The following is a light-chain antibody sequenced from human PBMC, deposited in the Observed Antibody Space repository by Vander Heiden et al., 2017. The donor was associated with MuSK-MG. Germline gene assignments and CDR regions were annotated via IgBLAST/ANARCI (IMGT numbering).Light chain of an antibody. CDR1: QSISSY. CDR2: SSS. J-gene: IGKJ1*01. V-gene: IGKV1-39*01. Sequence: IEMTQSPSSLSASVGDRVTITCLASQSISSYLKWYQQKPGKAPKLLIYSSSSFQSWVPSRFSGSGSGTYFTLSIIRLQPEDFATYYCQQSDSTPWTFGQGTKVEIK. CDR3: QQSDSTPWT.